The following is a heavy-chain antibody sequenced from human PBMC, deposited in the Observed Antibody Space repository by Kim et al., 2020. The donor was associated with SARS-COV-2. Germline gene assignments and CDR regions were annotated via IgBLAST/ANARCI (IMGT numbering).Heavy chain of an antibody. Sequence: GGSLRLSCAASDFTFSNYVMNWVRQVPGQGLEWVAGIGGSGDISNYADSVKGRFTISRDNSKNILFLQMNSLRAEDTAVYYCAKGSSAGKGDVMTGFYVPYYFDYWGQGTLVSVSS. CDR3: AKGSSAGKGDVMTGFYVPYYFDY. J-gene: IGHJ4*02. CDR1: DFTFSNYV. D-gene: IGHD3-9*01. V-gene: IGHV3-23*01. CDR2: IGGSGDIS.